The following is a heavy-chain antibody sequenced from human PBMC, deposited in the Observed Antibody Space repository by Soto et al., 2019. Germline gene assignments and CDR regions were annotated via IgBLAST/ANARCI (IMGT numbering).Heavy chain of an antibody. D-gene: IGHD6-25*01. CDR3: AREGSGVFYYYGMDV. CDR2: ISSSSSYI. CDR1: GFTFSSYS. V-gene: IGHV3-21*01. J-gene: IGHJ6*02. Sequence: LRLSCAASGFTFSSYSMNWVRQAPGKGLEWVSSISSSSSYIYYADSVKGRFTISRDNAKNSLYLQMNSLRAEDTAVYYCAREGSGVFYYYGMDVWGQGTTVTVS.